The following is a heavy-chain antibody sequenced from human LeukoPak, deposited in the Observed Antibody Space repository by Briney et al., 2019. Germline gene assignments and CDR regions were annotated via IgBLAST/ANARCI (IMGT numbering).Heavy chain of an antibody. CDR1: GVSISGYY. V-gene: IGHV4-39*01. Sequence: PSETLSLTCTVSGVSISGYYWVWIRQSPKRSLEYIGSIFYREGFSYGGTTFYNPSLQSRVTISVDMSKNSFSLTLKSVTAADTAVYFCARQISANKDYWGQGTLVTVSS. J-gene: IGHJ4*02. CDR3: ARQISANKDY. D-gene: IGHD1/OR15-1a*01. CDR2: IFYREGFSYGGTT.